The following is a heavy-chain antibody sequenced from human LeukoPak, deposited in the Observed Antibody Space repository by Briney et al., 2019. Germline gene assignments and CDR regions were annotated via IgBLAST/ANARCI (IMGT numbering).Heavy chain of an antibody. J-gene: IGHJ3*02. CDR3: ARETTVVTPFDAFDI. Sequence: SETLSLTCIVSGGSISSYYWSWIRQPPGKGLEWIGYIYYSGSTNYNPSLKSRVTISVDTYKNQFSLKLSSVTAADTAVYYCARETTVVTPFDAFDIWGQGTMVTVSS. CDR1: GGSISSYY. D-gene: IGHD4-23*01. V-gene: IGHV4-59*01. CDR2: IYYSGST.